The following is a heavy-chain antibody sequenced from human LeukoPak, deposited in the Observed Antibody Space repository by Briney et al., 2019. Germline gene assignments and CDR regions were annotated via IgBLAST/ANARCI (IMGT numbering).Heavy chain of an antibody. CDR2: IYYSGST. J-gene: IGHJ4*02. D-gene: IGHD3-22*01. Sequence: SETLSLTCTVSGGSISGYYWSWIRQPPGKGLEWIGYIYYSGSTNYNPALKSRVTVSEDTSKNQISLKLSSVTAADTAVYYCARVRGYYDSSGYDYWGQGTLVTVSS. V-gene: IGHV4-59*01. CDR1: GGSISGYY. CDR3: ARVRGYYDSSGYDY.